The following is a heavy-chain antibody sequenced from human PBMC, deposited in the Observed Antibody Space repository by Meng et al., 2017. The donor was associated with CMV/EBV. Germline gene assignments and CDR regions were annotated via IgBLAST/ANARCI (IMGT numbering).Heavy chain of an antibody. CDR3: TTDGFYYGMDV. V-gene: IGHV3-15*01. CDR2: IKSKTDGGKT. J-gene: IGHJ6*02. Sequence: GESLKIFCAASGFTFSNAWMSWVRQAPGKGLEWVGRIKSKTDGGKTDYAAPVKGRFTISRDEAKNTLYLQMNSLKTEDTAVYYCTTDGFYYGMDVWGQGTTVTVSS. D-gene: IGHD2-2*03. CDR1: GFTFSNAW.